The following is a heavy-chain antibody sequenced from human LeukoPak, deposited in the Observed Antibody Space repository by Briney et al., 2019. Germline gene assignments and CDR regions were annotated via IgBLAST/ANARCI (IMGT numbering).Heavy chain of an antibody. J-gene: IGHJ4*02. CDR3: ARTVGVVDFDF. Sequence: AAVKVSCKACGYTFTSYVINSVGQASGQGRDWVGWMNPNSGNTGYAQKFQGRVTVTRDTSVSTAYMELSRLTSDDTAVYYCARTVGVVDFDFWGQGTLVTVTS. CDR2: MNPNSGNT. CDR1: GYTFTSYV. D-gene: IGHD2-15*01. V-gene: IGHV1-8*01.